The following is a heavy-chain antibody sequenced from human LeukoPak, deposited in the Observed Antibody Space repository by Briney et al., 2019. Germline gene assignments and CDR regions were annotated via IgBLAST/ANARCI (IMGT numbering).Heavy chain of an antibody. CDR3: AKSVGIYYYYGMVV. CDR1: GFTFSSYA. V-gene: IGHV3-23*01. D-gene: IGHD2-2*01. CDR2: ISCSGISR. Sequence: GGSVRLSCPASGFTFSSYAMSGVRQAPGKGLDWVSAISCSGISRYYADSVKGRFTISRDNSKNTMYLQMNSLRAEDTAVYSCAKSVGIYYYYGMVVWGQGTTVTVSS. J-gene: IGHJ6*02.